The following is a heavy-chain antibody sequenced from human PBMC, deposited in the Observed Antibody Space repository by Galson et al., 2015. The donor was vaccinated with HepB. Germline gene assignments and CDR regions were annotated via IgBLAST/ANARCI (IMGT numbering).Heavy chain of an antibody. D-gene: IGHD2-8*02. J-gene: IGHJ4*02. CDR2: ISGSGGST. Sequence: SLRLSCAASGFTFSSYAMSWVRQAPGKGLEWVSAISGSGGSTYYADSVKGRFTISRDNSKNTRYLQMNSLRAEDAAVYYCAKMGRLLLIDYWGQGTLVTVSS. V-gene: IGHV3-23*01. CDR3: AKMGRLLLIDY. CDR1: GFTFSSYA.